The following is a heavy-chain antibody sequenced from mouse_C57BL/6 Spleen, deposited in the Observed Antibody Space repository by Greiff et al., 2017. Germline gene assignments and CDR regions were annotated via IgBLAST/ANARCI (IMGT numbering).Heavy chain of an antibody. D-gene: IGHD2-4*01. CDR3: ARGGYYDYDNAMDY. V-gene: IGHV5-17*01. Sequence: EVKLVESGGGLVKPGGSLKLSCAASGFTFSDYGMHWVRQAPETGLEWVAYISSGSSTLYYADPVKGRFPISRDNDKNTLFLQMTSLRSEDTAMYYGARGGYYDYDNAMDYWGQGTSVTVSS. J-gene: IGHJ4*01. CDR1: GFTFSDYG. CDR2: ISSGSSTL.